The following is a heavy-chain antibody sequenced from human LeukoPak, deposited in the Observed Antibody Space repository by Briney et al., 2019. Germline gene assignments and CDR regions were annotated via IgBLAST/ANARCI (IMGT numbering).Heavy chain of an antibody. CDR1: GGTFSSYA. CDR3: ARDRTRYGDYVSLSDY. J-gene: IGHJ4*02. Sequence: GASVKVSCKASGGTFSSYAISWVRQAPGQGLEWMGGIIPIFGTANYAQKFQGRVTMTRDTSTSTVYMELSSLRSEDTAVYYCARDRTRYGDYVSLSDYWGQGTLVTVSS. V-gene: IGHV1-69*05. D-gene: IGHD4-17*01. CDR2: IIPIFGTA.